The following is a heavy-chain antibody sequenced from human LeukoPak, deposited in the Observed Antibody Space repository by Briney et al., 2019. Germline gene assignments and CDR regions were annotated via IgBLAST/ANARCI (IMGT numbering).Heavy chain of an antibody. D-gene: IGHD3-16*02. J-gene: IGHJ4*02. CDR3: ARRGYDYVWGSYRSYYFDY. CDR1: GGSFSGYY. Sequence: SETLSLTCAVYGGSFSGYYWSWIRQPPGKGLEWIGEINHSGSTNYNPSLKSRVTISVDTSKNLFSLKLSSVTAADTAVYYCARRGYDYVWGSYRSYYFDYWGQGTLVTVSS. V-gene: IGHV4-34*01. CDR2: INHSGST.